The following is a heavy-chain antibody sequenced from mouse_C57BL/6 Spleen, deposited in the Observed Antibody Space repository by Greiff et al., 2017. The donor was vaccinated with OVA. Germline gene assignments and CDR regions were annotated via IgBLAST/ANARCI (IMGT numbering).Heavy chain of an antibody. J-gene: IGHJ4*01. CDR3: ARPLHRYAMDY. D-gene: IGHD6-1*01. CDR2: INPSNGGT. Sequence: VQLQQPGTDLVKPGASVKLSCKASGYTFTSYWMHWVKQRPGQGLEWIGNINPSNGGTNYNEKFKSKATMTVDKSSSTAYMQLSSLTSEDSAVYYCARPLHRYAMDYWGQGTSVTVSS. V-gene: IGHV1-53*01. CDR1: GYTFTSYW.